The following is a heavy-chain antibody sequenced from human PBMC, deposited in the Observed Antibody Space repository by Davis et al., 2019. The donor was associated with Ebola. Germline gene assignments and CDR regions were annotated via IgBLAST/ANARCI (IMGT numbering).Heavy chain of an antibody. CDR3: ARVPSSGQIDGMDV. V-gene: IGHV3-11*01. D-gene: IGHD3-22*01. Sequence: GGSLRLSCAASGFTFSDYYMSWIRQAPGKGLEWVSYISSSGSTIYYADSVKGRFTISRDNAKNSLYLQMNSLRAEDTAVYYCARVPSSGQIDGMDVWGKGTTVTVSS. CDR1: GFTFSDYY. CDR2: ISSSGSTI. J-gene: IGHJ6*04.